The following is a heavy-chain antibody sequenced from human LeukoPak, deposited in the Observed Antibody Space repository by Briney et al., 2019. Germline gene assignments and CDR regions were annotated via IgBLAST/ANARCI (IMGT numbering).Heavy chain of an antibody. V-gene: IGHV3-11*05. D-gene: IGHD3-10*01. Sequence: GGSLRLSCAASGFIFGNYWITWIRQAPGKGLECVSYISSSSSYTNYADSVKGRFTISRDNAKNSLYLQMNSLRAEDTAVYYCARVVITMVRGVINYFDYWGQGTLVTVSS. CDR2: ISSSSSYT. CDR1: GFIFGNYW. CDR3: ARVVITMVRGVINYFDY. J-gene: IGHJ4*02.